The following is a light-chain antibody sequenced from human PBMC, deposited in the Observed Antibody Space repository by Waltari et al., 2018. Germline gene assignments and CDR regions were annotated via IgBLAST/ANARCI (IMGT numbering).Light chain of an antibody. Sequence: EIVLTQSPGTLSLSPGERATLSCRASQSVGRALIWYQQKTGQAPRLLIYGASTRATGIPDRFSGSGFGTDFSLTISRLEPEDFAVYYCQRNDRLPVTFGQGTKVEIK. V-gene: IGKV3-20*01. CDR1: QSVGRA. CDR2: GAS. CDR3: QRNDRLPVT. J-gene: IGKJ1*01.